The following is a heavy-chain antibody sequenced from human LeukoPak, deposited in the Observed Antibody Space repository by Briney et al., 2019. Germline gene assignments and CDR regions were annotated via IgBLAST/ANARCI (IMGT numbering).Heavy chain of an antibody. CDR3: ARATNFDWLSDNAPGFDY. CDR1: GGSISSGDYY. J-gene: IGHJ4*02. Sequence: SQTLSLTCTVSGGSISSGDYYWGWIRQPPGKGLEWIGYIYYSGSTYYNPSLKSRVTISVDTSKNQFSLKLSSVTAADTAVYHCARATNFDWLSDNAPGFDYWGQGTLVTDSS. D-gene: IGHD3-9*01. CDR2: IYYSGST. V-gene: IGHV4-30-4*01.